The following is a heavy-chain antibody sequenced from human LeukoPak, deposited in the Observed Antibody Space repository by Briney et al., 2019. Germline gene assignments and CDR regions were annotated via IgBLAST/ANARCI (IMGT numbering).Heavy chain of an antibody. CDR1: GGSISSSSYY. V-gene: IGHV4-39*07. CDR3: ARAFYYDFWSGYYDQCWFDP. J-gene: IGHJ5*02. CDR2: IYYSGST. D-gene: IGHD3-3*01. Sequence: PSETLSLTCTVSGGSISSSSYYWGWIRQPPGKGLEWIGRIYYSGSTYYNPSLKSRVTISVDTSKNQFSLKLSSVTAADTAVYYCARAFYYDFWSGYYDQCWFDPWGQGTLVTVSS.